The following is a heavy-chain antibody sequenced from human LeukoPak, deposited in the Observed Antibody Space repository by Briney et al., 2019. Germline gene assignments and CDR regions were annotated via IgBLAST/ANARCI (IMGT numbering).Heavy chain of an antibody. J-gene: IGHJ4*02. CDR2: IRYDGSNK. CDR3: AKDQMYNWNDVPY. Sequence: GGSLRLSCAASGFTFSSYGMHWVRQAPGKGLEWVAFIRYDGSNKHYADSVKGRFTISRDNSKNTLYLQMNSLRAEDTAVYYCAKDQMYNWNDVPYWGQGTLVTVSS. CDR1: GFTFSSYG. D-gene: IGHD1-20*01. V-gene: IGHV3-30*02.